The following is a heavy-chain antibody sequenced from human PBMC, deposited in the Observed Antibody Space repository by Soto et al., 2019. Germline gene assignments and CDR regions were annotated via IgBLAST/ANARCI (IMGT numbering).Heavy chain of an antibody. CDR2: IYYSGST. J-gene: IGHJ5*02. D-gene: IGHD2-2*01. CDR3: ARQVVVPAAMGWFDP. CDR1: GGSISSSSYY. V-gene: IGHV4-39*01. Sequence: SETLSLTCTVSGGSISSSSYYWGWIRQPPGKGLEWIGSIYYSGSTYYNPSLKSRVTISVDTSKNQFSLKLSSVTATDTAVYYCARQVVVPAAMGWFDPWGQGTLVTVSS.